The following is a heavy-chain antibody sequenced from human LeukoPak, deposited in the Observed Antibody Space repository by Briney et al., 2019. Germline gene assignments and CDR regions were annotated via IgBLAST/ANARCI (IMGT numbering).Heavy chain of an antibody. Sequence: GGSLRLSCTASGFTFATYSLHWVRQAPGKGLEWVAIISHDGSEKNYADSVKGRFTISRDNSKDTLYLQMDVLRADDTALYFCVRDRGVTAAGRFEYRGQGTLVTVSS. V-gene: IGHV3-30*04. CDR2: ISHDGSEK. CDR3: VRDRGVTAAGRFEY. J-gene: IGHJ4*02. CDR1: GFTFATYS. D-gene: IGHD6-13*01.